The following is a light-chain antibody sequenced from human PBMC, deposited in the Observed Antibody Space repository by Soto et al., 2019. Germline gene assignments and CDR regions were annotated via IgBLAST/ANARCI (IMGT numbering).Light chain of an antibody. Sequence: DIQMTQSPSTLSGSVGDRVTITCRASQTISSWLAWYQQKPGKAPKLLIYKASTLKSGVPSRFSGSGSGTEFTLTISSLQPEDFAVYYCQQYNNWPFTFGPGTKVDIK. V-gene: IGKV1-5*03. CDR1: QTISSW. CDR2: KAS. J-gene: IGKJ3*01. CDR3: QQYNNWPFT.